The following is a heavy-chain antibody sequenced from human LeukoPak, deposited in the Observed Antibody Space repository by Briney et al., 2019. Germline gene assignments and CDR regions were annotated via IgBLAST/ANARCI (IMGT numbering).Heavy chain of an antibody. CDR3: ARVDCSSTRCYSDYYYYYMDV. V-gene: IGHV4-30-2*01. CDR2: IYHSGST. J-gene: IGHJ6*03. D-gene: IGHD2-2*01. CDR1: GGSISSGGYY. Sequence: SETLSLTCTVSGGSISSGGYYWSWIRQPPGKGLEWIGYIYHSGSTYYNPSLKSRVTISVDRSKNQFSLKLSSVTAADTAVYYCARVDCSSTRCYSDYYYYYMDVWGKGTTVTVSS.